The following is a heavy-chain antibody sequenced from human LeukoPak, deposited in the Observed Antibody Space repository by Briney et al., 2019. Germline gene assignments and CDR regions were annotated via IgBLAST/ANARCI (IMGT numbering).Heavy chain of an antibody. CDR3: TTDIVAVAGLDY. CDR2: IKSKTDGGTT. D-gene: IGHD6-19*01. Sequence: GGSLRLSCAASGFTFSNAWMNWVRQAPGKGLEWVGRIKSKTDGGTTDYAAPVKGRFTISRDDSKNTLYLQMNSLKTEDTAVCYCTTDIVAVAGLDYWGQGTLVTVSS. CDR1: GFTFSNAW. J-gene: IGHJ4*02. V-gene: IGHV3-15*07.